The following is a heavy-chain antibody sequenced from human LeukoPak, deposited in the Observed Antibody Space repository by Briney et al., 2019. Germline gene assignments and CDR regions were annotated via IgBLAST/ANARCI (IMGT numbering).Heavy chain of an antibody. J-gene: IGHJ4*02. CDR3: ARHFYYDDSGYYVRPLDS. D-gene: IGHD3-22*01. CDR2: ISGSGGDT. V-gene: IGHV3-23*01. Sequence: GGSLRLSCAASGFTFSSYAMSWVRQAPGKGLEWVSSISGSGGDTYHADSVKGRFTISRDNSKNTLYLQMNGLRAKDTDIYYCARHFYYDDSGYYVRPLDSWGQGTLVTVSS. CDR1: GFTFSSYA.